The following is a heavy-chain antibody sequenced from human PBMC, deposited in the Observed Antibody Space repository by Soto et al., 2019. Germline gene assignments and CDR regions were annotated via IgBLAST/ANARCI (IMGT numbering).Heavy chain of an antibody. J-gene: IGHJ3*02. CDR2: ISSNGGST. CDR3: ARWAFDI. Sequence: GGSLRLSCAASGFTFSSYAMHWVRQAPGKGLEYVSAISSNGGSTYYANSVKGRFTISRDNSKNTLYLQMGSLRAEDMAVYYCARWAFDIWGQGTMVTVSS. V-gene: IGHV3-64*01. CDR1: GFTFSSYA.